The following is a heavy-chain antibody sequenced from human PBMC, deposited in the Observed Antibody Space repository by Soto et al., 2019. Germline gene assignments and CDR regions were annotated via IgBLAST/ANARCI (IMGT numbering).Heavy chain of an antibody. CDR2: IIPILGIA. CDR3: ASGGAVMISYYYYMDV. D-gene: IGHD2-21*01. V-gene: IGHV1-69*02. CDR1: GGTFSSYT. Sequence: QVQLVQSGAEVKKPGSSVKVSCKASGGTFSSYTISWVRQAPGQGLEWMGRIIPILGIANYAQKFQGRVTITADKSTSTAYMELSSLRSEDTAGYYCASGGAVMISYYYYMDVWGKGTTVTVSS. J-gene: IGHJ6*03.